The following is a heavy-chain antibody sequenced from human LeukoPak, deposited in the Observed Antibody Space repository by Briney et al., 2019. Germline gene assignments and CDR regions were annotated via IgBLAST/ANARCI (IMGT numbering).Heavy chain of an antibody. Sequence: GGSLRLSCAASGFTFSSYGMHWVRQAPGKGLEWVAVISYDGSNKYYADSVKGRFTISRDNSKNTLYLQMNSLRAEDTAVYYCVVVTGTWWGQGTLVTVSS. V-gene: IGHV3-30*03. CDR1: GFTFSSYG. CDR2: ISYDGSNK. J-gene: IGHJ4*02. D-gene: IGHD2-21*02. CDR3: VVVTGTW.